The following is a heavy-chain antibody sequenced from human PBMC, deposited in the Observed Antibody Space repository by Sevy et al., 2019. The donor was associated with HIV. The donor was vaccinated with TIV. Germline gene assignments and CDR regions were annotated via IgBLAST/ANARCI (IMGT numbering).Heavy chain of an antibody. V-gene: IGHV3-23*01. CDR2: ISASGGFN. Sequence: GGSLRLSCAVSAFTFNSYVMSWVRQAPGKGLEWVSTISASGGFNYYADPVKGRLTISRDNSKNTVYLQMNSLRAEDTAIYYCAKETIRGYYWGQGTVVTVSS. CDR3: AKETIRGYY. J-gene: IGHJ4*02. CDR1: AFTFNSYV. D-gene: IGHD6-25*01.